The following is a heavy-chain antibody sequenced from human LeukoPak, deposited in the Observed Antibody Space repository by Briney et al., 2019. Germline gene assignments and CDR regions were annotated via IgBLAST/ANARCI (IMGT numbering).Heavy chain of an antibody. V-gene: IGHV1-69*05. J-gene: IGHJ3*02. CDR1: GGTFSSYA. Sequence: SVKVSCKASGGTFSSYAISWVRQAPGQGLEWMGGIIPIFGTENYAQKFQGRVTITTDESTSTAYMELSSLRSEDTAVHYCARDLGSEAAADNVGVAFDIWGQGTMVTVSS. CDR2: IIPIFGTE. CDR3: ARDLGSEAAADNVGVAFDI. D-gene: IGHD6-13*01.